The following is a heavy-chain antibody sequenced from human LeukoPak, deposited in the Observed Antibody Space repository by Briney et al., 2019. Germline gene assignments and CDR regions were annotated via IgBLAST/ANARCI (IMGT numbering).Heavy chain of an antibody. Sequence: PGGSLRLSCAASGFTFSSYAMSWVRQAPGKGLEWVSAIRGSGGSTYYADSVKGRFTISRDNSKNTLYLQMNSLRAEDTAVYYCAKYGGVEPTYYFDYWGQGTLVTVSS. V-gene: IGHV3-23*01. D-gene: IGHD1-14*01. CDR2: IRGSGGST. J-gene: IGHJ4*02. CDR1: GFTFSSYA. CDR3: AKYGGVEPTYYFDY.